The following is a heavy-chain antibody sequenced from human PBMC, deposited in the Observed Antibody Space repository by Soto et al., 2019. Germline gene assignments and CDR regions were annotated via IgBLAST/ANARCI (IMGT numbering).Heavy chain of an antibody. J-gene: IGHJ4*02. Sequence: QVQLVESGGGVVQPGRSLRLSCAASGFTFSSYSMHWFRQAPGKGLEWVALISYDGNKKYYADSVKGRFTISRDNSKDTLYLQMNSLNPEDTAVYYCARDNAIWQAGIGYFDYWGQGTLVSVSS. CDR3: ARDNAIWQAGIGYFDY. V-gene: IGHV3-30-3*01. D-gene: IGHD6-13*01. CDR2: ISYDGNKK. CDR1: GFTFSSYS.